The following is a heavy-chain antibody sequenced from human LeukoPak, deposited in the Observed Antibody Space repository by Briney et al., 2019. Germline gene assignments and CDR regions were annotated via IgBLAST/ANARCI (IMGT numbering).Heavy chain of an antibody. J-gene: IGHJ4*02. CDR1: GGSISSYY. CDR3: ARYVWGSYPTFEDC. V-gene: IGHV4-59*01. Sequence: SETLSLTCTVSGGSISSYYWSWIRQPPGKGLEWIGYISYSGSTNYNPSLKGRVTISVDTSKNQFSLKLSSVTAADTAVYYCARYVWGSYPTFEDCWGQGTLVTLSS. D-gene: IGHD3-16*02. CDR2: ISYSGST.